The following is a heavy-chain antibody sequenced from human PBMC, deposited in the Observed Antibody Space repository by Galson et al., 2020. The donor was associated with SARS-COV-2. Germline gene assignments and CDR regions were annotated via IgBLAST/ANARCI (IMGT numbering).Heavy chain of an antibody. Sequence: GESLKISCAASGFPFNIYAMHWVRQAPGKGLEWVAVISYDKTNKSYADSVKGRFTISRDNSKNTLYLHMNSLRPEDTAVYYCATGGTVITLGDSWGQGTLVTVSS. CDR2: ISYDKTNK. D-gene: IGHD3-16*01. CDR3: ATGGTVITLGDS. V-gene: IGHV3-30*04. CDR1: GFPFNIYA. J-gene: IGHJ4*02.